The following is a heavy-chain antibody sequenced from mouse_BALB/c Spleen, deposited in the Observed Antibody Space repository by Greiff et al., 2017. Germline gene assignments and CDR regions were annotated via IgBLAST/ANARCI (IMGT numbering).Heavy chain of an antibody. D-gene: IGHD2-4*01. Sequence: VQLQQSGAELVKPGASVKLSCKASGYTFTSYYMYWVKQRPGQGLEWIGEINPSNGGTNFNEKFKSKATLTVDKSSRTAYMQLSSLTSEDSAVYYCTRTYYDYFAWFAYWGQGTLVTVSA. CDR1: GYTFTSYY. J-gene: IGHJ3*01. CDR3: TRTYYDYFAWFAY. V-gene: IGHV1S81*02. CDR2: INPSNGGT.